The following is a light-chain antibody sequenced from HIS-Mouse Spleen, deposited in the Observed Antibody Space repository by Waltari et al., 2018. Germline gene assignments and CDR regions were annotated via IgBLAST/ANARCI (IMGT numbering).Light chain of an antibody. CDR2: AAS. Sequence: AIRMTQSPSSFSASRGDRVTITCRASQGISSYLAWYQQKPGKAPKLRIYAASTLQSGVPSRFSGSGSGTDFTLTISCLQSEDFATYYCQQYYSYPPSFGGGTKVEIK. V-gene: IGKV1-8*01. J-gene: IGKJ4*01. CDR1: QGISSY. CDR3: QQYYSYPPS.